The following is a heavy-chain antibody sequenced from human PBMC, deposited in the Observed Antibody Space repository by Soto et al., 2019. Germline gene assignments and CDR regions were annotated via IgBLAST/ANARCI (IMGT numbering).Heavy chain of an antibody. J-gene: IGHJ6*02. V-gene: IGHV1-69*01. CDR1: GGTFSSYA. D-gene: IGHD3-3*01. CDR2: IIPIFGTA. Sequence: SVKVSCKASGGTFSSYAISWVRQAPGQGLEWMGGIIPIFGTANYAQKFQGRVTITADESTSTAYMELSSLRSEDTAVYYCARLTGDFWRTHSNSVIHYYYYGMVVSCPGPTVSVP. CDR3: ARLTGDFWRTHSNSVIHYYYYGMVV.